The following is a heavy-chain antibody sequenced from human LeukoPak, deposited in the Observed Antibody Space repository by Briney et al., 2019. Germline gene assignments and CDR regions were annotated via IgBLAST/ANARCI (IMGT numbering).Heavy chain of an antibody. CDR3: ARVPKLYDSSGYYFDY. J-gene: IGHJ4*02. D-gene: IGHD3-22*01. V-gene: IGHV1-2*02. Sequence: ASVKASCKASGYTFTGYYMHWVRQAPGQGLEWMGWINPNSGGTNYAQKFQGRVTMTRDTSISTAYMELSRLRSDDTAVYYCARVPKLYDSSGYYFDYWGQGTLVTVSS. CDR2: INPNSGGT. CDR1: GYTFTGYY.